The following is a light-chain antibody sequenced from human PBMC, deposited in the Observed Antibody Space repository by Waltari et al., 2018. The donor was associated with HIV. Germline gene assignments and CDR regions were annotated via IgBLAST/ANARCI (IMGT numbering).Light chain of an antibody. Sequence: DIRMTQSPSSLSASVGDRITITCRASQDIGSSLAWYQQMPGTVPKLVIFSASSLQSGVSSRFSGSGSGTYFTLTISSLRPEDAATYFCQKYNSAPHTFGQGTRVEI. CDR2: SAS. J-gene: IGKJ1*01. CDR3: QKYNSAPHT. CDR1: QDIGSS. V-gene: IGKV1-27*01.